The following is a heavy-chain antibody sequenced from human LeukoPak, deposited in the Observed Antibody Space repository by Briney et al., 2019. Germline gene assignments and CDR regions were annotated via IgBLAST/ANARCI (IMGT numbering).Heavy chain of an antibody. V-gene: IGHV5-51*01. CDR2: IYPGDSDT. CDR1: GYSFTTYW. J-gene: IGHJ3*02. Sequence: GESLKISCKASGYSFTTYWIAGVRQLPGKGLEWMGIIYPGDSDTRYSPSFQGQVTISADKSISTAYLQWSGLRASDTAMYFCVRQGTSITPTLFSFEMLRQGTMVTVSS. CDR3: VRQGTSITPTLFSFEM. D-gene: IGHD1-14*01.